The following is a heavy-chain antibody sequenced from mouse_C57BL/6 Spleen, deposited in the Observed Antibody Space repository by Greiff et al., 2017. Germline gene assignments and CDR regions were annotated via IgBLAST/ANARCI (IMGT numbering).Heavy chain of an antibody. J-gene: IGHJ2*01. CDR1: GYTFTDYY. V-gene: IGHV1-76*01. CDR3: AREASTGLYYFDY. Sequence: VQLQESGAELVRPGASVKLSCKASGYTFTDYYINWVKQRPGQGLEWIARIYPGSGNTYYNEKFKGKATLTAEKSSSTAYMQLSSLTSEDSAVYFCAREASTGLYYFDYWGQGTTLTVSS. D-gene: IGHD4-1*02. CDR2: IYPGSGNT.